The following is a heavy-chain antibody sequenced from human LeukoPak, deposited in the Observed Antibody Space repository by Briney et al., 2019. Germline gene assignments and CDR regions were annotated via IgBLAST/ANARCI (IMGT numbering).Heavy chain of an antibody. Sequence: SESLSLTCTISGGSLSPYYWNWIRQPAGKGLEWIGRIYSSGTTNYNPSLRSRVSMSVDTSKNQFSLKLSSVIAADTAVYYCAREGGYCNSGYCYISLDYWGQGALLTVSS. V-gene: IGHV4-4*07. CDR3: AREGGYCNSGYCYISLDY. CDR2: IYSSGTT. CDR1: GGSLSPYY. D-gene: IGHD2-2*02. J-gene: IGHJ4*02.